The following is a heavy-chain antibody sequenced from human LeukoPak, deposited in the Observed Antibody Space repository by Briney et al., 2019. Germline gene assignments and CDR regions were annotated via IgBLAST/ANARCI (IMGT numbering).Heavy chain of an antibody. CDR3: ARHVIMGYRGYDQHNWFDP. CDR1: GGSISSSSYY. V-gene: IGHV4-39*01. CDR2: IYYSGST. J-gene: IGHJ5*02. D-gene: IGHD5-12*01. Sequence: AETLSLTCTVSGGSISSSSYYWGWIRQPPGKGLEWIVCIYYSGSTYYNPSLKSRVTISVDTSKTQFSLKLSSVTAAATAVYYCARHVIMGYRGYDQHNWFDPWGQGNLVTVSS.